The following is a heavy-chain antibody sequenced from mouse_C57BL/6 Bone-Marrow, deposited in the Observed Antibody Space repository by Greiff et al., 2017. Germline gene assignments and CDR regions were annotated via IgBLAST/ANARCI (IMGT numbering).Heavy chain of an antibody. V-gene: IGHV1-85*01. CDR1: GYTFTSYD. D-gene: IGHD1-1*01. CDR2: IYPRDGST. CDR3: ARDYYGSSSGWYFDF. J-gene: IGHJ1*03. Sequence: QVQLQPSGPELVKPGASVKLSCKASGYTFTSYDINWVKQRPGQGLEWIGWIYPRDGSTKYNEKFKGKGTLPVDTSSSTAYMELHSLTSEASAVYFCARDYYGSSSGWYFDFWGTGTTVTVSS.